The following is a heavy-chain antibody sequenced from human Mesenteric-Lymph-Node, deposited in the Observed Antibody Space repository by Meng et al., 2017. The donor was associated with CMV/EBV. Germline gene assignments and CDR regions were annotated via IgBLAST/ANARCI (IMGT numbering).Heavy chain of an antibody. J-gene: IGHJ4*02. CDR1: GGSFSGYY. Sequence: VSLLQWGAGLLTPAVPLSLHCALYGGSFSGYYWSCIRPPPGKGLEWISEIIHRGRTNYNPSLKSRVTISVDTSKNQFSLKLSSVTAADTAVYYCARHQRWLKSEGGFNYWGQGTLVTVSS. D-gene: IGHD4-23*01. V-gene: IGHV4-34*12. CDR2: IIHRGRT. CDR3: ARHQRWLKSEGGFNY.